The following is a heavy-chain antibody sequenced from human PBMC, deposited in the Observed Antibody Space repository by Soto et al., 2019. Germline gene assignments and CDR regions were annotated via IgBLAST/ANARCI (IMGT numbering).Heavy chain of an antibody. J-gene: IGHJ4*02. CDR1: GFTFNTYF. CDR3: ARDTSNSFDY. V-gene: IGHV1-18*01. D-gene: IGHD2-2*01. Sequence: HVQLLQSGGELKKPGASVKVSCNTSGFTFNTYFISWVRQAPGQGLEWMGWISPYNGNTKYGEKFQGRVTMTTDTIPRTGYMELRNLRIDDTAVYYCARDTSNSFDYWGQGTRVTVSS. CDR2: ISPYNGNT.